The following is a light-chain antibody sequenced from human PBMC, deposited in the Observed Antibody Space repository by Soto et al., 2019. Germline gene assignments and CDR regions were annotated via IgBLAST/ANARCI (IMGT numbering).Light chain of an antibody. J-gene: IGKJ5*01. V-gene: IGKV2-30*01. CDR3: MQSTHLPPIT. CDR2: KVS. CDR1: QSLVYSDGNTY. Sequence: DVVMTQSPLSLPVTLGQPASISCRSSQSLVYSDGNTYLTWFQQRPGQSPRRLIYKVSNRDSGVPDRFSGSGSGTDFTLKISRVEAEDVGVYYCMQSTHLPPITFGQGTRLEIK.